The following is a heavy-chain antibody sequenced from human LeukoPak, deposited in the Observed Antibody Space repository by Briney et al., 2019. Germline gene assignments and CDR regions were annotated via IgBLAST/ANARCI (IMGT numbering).Heavy chain of an antibody. D-gene: IGHD4-17*01. CDR1: GFTVSSNY. Sequence: GGSLRPSCAASGFTVSSNYMSWVRQAPGKGLEWVSVIYSGGSTYYADSVKGRFTISRDNSKNTLYLQMNSLRAEDTAVYYCARWEDGDYWFDPWGQGTLVTVSS. CDR3: ARWEDGDYWFDP. V-gene: IGHV3-53*01. CDR2: IYSGGST. J-gene: IGHJ5*02.